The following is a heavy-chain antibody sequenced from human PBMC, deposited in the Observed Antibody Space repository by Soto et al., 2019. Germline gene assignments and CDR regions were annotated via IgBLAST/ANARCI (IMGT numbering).Heavy chain of an antibody. CDR1: GFTFSSYG. D-gene: IGHD3-22*01. V-gene: IGHV3-30*18. Sequence: QVQLVESGGGVVQPGTSLRLSCAGSGFTFSSYGMQGVRQAPGKGLEWVAVISYDGSNKYYADSVKGRFTIYRDNSKNTLYLQMNSLRAEETAVYYCAKKYNYDSSGYDFGYWGQGTLFTVSS. J-gene: IGHJ4*02. CDR2: ISYDGSNK. CDR3: AKKYNYDSSGYDFGY.